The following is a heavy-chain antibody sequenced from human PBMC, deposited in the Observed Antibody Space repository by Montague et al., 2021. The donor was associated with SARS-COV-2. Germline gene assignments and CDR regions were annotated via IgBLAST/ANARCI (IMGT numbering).Heavy chain of an antibody. CDR1: GGSISSSNW. J-gene: IGHJ6*02. CDR3: ARERIKYSGYDLDYYYYGMDV. V-gene: IGHV4-4*02. CDR2: IYHSGST. D-gene: IGHD5-12*01. Sequence: SETLSLTCAVSGGSISSSNWWSWVRQPPGKGLEWIGEIYHSGSTNYNPSLKSRVTISVDKSKNQFSLKLSSVTAADTAVYYCARERIKYSGYDLDYYYYGMDVWGQGTTVTVS.